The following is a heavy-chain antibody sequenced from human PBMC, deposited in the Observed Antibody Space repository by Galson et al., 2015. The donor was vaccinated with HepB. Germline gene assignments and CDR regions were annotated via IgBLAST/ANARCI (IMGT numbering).Heavy chain of an antibody. D-gene: IGHD3-9*01. J-gene: IGHJ4*02. Sequence: SLRLSCAASGFTFRRYDMNWVRQAPGKGLEWVASISSSSISIHYGDSVRGRFTISRDNARDYLILQMDSLRVDDTAIYYCPRDYDVLTGGMDSWGPGTVVTVSS. V-gene: IGHV3-21*06. CDR2: ISSSSISI. CDR3: PRDYDVLTGGMDS. CDR1: GFTFRRYD.